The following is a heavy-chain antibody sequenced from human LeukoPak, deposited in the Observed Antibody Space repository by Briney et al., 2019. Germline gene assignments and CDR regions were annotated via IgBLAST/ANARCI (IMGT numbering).Heavy chain of an antibody. CDR3: ARGIAARHYYYYYMDV. CDR2: INHSGST. Sequence: MPSETLSLTCAVYGGSFSGYYWSWIRQPPGKGLEWIGKINHSGSTNYDPSLKSRVTISVDTSKNQFSLKLSSVTAADTAVYYCARGIAARHYYYYYMDVWGKGTTVTVSS. CDR1: GGSFSGYY. D-gene: IGHD6-6*01. V-gene: IGHV4-34*01. J-gene: IGHJ6*03.